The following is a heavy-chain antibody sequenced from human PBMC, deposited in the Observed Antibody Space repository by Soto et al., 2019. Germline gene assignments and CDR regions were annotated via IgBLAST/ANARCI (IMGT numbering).Heavy chain of an antibody. CDR3: AVSITGTTLHY. V-gene: IGHV4-30-2*01. D-gene: IGHD1-7*01. CDR2: IYHSGST. J-gene: IGHJ4*02. CDR1: GGSISSGGYS. Sequence: QLQLQESGSGLVKPSQTLSLTCAVSGGSISSGGYSWSWIRQPPGKGLEWIGYIYHSGSTYYNPSLKRRVTISVDRSKNQFSLKLSSVTAADTAVYYCAVSITGTTLHYWGQGTLVTVSS.